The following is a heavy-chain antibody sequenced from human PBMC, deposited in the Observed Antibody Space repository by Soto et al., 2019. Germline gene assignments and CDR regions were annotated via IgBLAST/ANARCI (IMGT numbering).Heavy chain of an antibody. V-gene: IGHV1-69*13. J-gene: IGHJ6*02. D-gene: IGHD3-3*01. Sequence: SVKVSCKASGGTLSSYAINWVRQAPGQGLEWMGGIIPIFGTANYAQKFQGRVTITADESTSTAYMELSSLRSEDTAVYYCARDYNFWSGYGPNGMDVWGQGTTVTVSS. CDR1: GGTLSSYA. CDR3: ARDYNFWSGYGPNGMDV. CDR2: IIPIFGTA.